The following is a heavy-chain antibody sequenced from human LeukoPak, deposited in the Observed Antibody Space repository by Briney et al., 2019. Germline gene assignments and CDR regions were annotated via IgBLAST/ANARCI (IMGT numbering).Heavy chain of an antibody. V-gene: IGHV4-59*01. J-gene: IGHJ6*02. CDR1: GGSISSYY. D-gene: IGHD3-9*01. CDR3: ARDWYDIFGYYYGMDV. CDR2: IYYSGST. Sequence: PSETLSLTCTVPGGSISSYYWSWIRQPPGKGLEWIGYIYYSGSTNYNPSLKSRVTISVDTSKNQFSLKLSSVTAADTAVYYCARDWYDIFGYYYGMDVWGQGTTVTVSS.